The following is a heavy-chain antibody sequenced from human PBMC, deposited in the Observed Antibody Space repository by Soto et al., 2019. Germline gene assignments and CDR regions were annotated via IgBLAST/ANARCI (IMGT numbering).Heavy chain of an antibody. D-gene: IGHD4-17*01. CDR1: GGTFSSYT. J-gene: IGHJ3*02. V-gene: IGHV1-69*02. CDR3: AFERTTVPYDAFDI. Sequence: PVKVSCKASGGTFSSYTISWVRQAPGQGLEWMGRIIPILGIANYAQKFQGRVTITADKSTSTAYMELSSLRSEDTAVYYCAFERTTVPYDAFDIWGQGTMVTVSS. CDR2: IIPILGIA.